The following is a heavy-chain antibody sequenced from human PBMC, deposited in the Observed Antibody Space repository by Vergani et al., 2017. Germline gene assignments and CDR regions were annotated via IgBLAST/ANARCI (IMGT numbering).Heavy chain of an antibody. CDR1: GYTLTELS. V-gene: IGHV1-24*01. CDR3: ATDRSYYGSGSYFDAFDI. D-gene: IGHD3-10*01. CDR2: VDPEDGET. Sequence: QVQLVQSGAEVKKPGASVKVSCKVSGYTLTELSMHWVRQAPGKGLEWMGGVDPEDGETIYAQKFQGRVTMTEDTSTDTAYMELSSLRSEDTAVYYCATDRSYYGSGSYFDAFDIWGQGTMVTVSS. J-gene: IGHJ3*02.